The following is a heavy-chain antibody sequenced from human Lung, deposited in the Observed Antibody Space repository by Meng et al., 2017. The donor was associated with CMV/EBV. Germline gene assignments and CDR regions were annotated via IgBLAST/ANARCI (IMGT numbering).Heavy chain of an antibody. V-gene: IGHV3-23*01. J-gene: IGHJ5*02. CDR2: FSGSGDNT. CDR1: GFTFSIYA. Sequence: GESLKISCAASGFTFSIYAMNWVRQAPGKGLEWVSVFSGSGDNTYYADSVKGRFTISRDNSKNTLYLQMNSLRAEDTAVYYWAKTFYGSGVRVAWGLDPWRQGAVVTVSS. CDR3: AKTFYGSGVRVAWGLDP. D-gene: IGHD6-19*01.